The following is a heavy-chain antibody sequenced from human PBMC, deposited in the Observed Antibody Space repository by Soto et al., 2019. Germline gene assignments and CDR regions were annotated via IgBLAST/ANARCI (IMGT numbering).Heavy chain of an antibody. CDR1: GFTFDDYA. J-gene: IGHJ3*02. CDR3: AKDIGVYAFIWGAFDI. Sequence: GGSLRLSCAASGFTFDDYAMHWVRQAPGKGLEWVSGISWNSGSIGYADSVKGRFTISRDNAKNSLYLQMNSLRAEDTALYYCAKDIGVYAFIWGAFDIWGQGTMVTVSS. V-gene: IGHV3-9*01. CDR2: ISWNSGSI. D-gene: IGHD2-8*01.